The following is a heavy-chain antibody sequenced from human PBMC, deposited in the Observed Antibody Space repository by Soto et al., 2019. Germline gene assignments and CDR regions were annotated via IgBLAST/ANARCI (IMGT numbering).Heavy chain of an antibody. CDR3: ARVGVGHYEFDY. CDR2: IKTDGSST. J-gene: IGHJ4*02. CDR1: GFTFSSYW. V-gene: IGHV3-74*01. Sequence: EVQLVESGGALVQPGGSLGLSCAASGFTFSSYWMHWVRQAPGEGLVWVSRIKTDGSSTSYAASVKGRFTISRDNAKNTMYLQMNSLRAEDTAVYYCARVGVGHYEFDYWGQGTLVTVSS. D-gene: IGHD3-16*01.